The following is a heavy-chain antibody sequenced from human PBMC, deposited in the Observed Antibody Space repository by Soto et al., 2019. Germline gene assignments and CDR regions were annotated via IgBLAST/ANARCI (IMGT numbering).Heavy chain of an antibody. J-gene: IGHJ4*02. V-gene: IGHV4-61*01. D-gene: IGHD5-18*01. CDR3: ARGRYSYGYDY. Sequence: QVQLQESGPGLVKPSETLSLTCTVSGGSVSSGSYYWSWIRQPPGKGLEWIGYIYYSGSTNYNPSLKSRVTISVDTSKNQFSLKLSSVTAADTAVDYCARGRYSYGYDYWGQGTLVTVSS. CDR1: GGSVSSGSYY. CDR2: IYYSGST.